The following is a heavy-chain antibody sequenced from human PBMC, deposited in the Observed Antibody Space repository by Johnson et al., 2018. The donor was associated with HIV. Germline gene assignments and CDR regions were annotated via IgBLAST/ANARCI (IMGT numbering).Heavy chain of an antibody. J-gene: IGHJ3*02. CDR3: AKQNRGAFDI. CDR1: AFNFNTYG. V-gene: IGHV3-NL1*01. Sequence: VQLVESGGGVVQPGGSLRLSCAASAFNFNTYGMDWVRQAPGKGLEWVSVIYSGGSTYYADSVKGRFTISRDSSKNTLYLQMNSLRPEDTAVYYCAKQNRGAFDIWGQGTMVIVSS. CDR2: IYSGGST.